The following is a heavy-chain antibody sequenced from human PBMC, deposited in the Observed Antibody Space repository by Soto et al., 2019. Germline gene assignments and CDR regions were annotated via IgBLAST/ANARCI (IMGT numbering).Heavy chain of an antibody. V-gene: IGHV3-23*01. Sequence: GGSLRLSCAASGFTFSSYAMSWVRQAPGKGLEWVSAISGSGGSTYYADSVKGRFTISRDNSKNTLYLQMNSLRAEDTAVYYCAKDGSESYYYDSSGYYYGAFDIWGQGTMVTVSS. CDR2: ISGSGGST. CDR3: AKDGSESYYYDSSGYYYGAFDI. CDR1: GFTFSSYA. D-gene: IGHD3-22*01. J-gene: IGHJ3*02.